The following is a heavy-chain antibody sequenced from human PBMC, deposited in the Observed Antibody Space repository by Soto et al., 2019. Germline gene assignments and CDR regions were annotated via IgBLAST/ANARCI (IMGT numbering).Heavy chain of an antibody. J-gene: IGHJ4*02. V-gene: IGHV3-15*01. CDR1: VFTVSNAW. Sequence: GSLRLSCAASVFTVSNAWMSWVRQAPGKGLEWVGRIKSKTDGGTTDYSAPVKGRFTISRDDSKNTLYLQMNSLKTEDTAVYYCTTESPYYYDSSGYYLFFDYWGQGTLVTVSS. CDR2: IKSKTDGGTT. D-gene: IGHD3-22*01. CDR3: TTESPYYYDSSGYYLFFDY.